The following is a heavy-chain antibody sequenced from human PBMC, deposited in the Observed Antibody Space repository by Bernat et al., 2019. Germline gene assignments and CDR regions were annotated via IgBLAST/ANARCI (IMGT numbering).Heavy chain of an antibody. Sequence: EVQLLESGGGLVQPGGSLRLPCAASGFTFSSYWMHWVRQAPGQGLVWVSRINSDGSSTSYADSVKGRFTISRDNAKNTVYLQMNSLRAEDTAVDYCARDGGNYWGWFDPWGQGTLVTVSS. V-gene: IGHV3-74*01. D-gene: IGHD1-26*01. CDR1: GFTFSSYW. J-gene: IGHJ5*02. CDR2: INSDGSST. CDR3: ARDGGNYWGWFDP.